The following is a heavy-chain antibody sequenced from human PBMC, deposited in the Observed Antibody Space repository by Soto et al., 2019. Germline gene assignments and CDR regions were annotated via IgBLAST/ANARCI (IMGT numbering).Heavy chain of an antibody. CDR2: ISYDGSNK. V-gene: IGHV3-30-3*01. Sequence: GGSLRLSCAASGFTFSSYAMHWVRQAPGKGLEWVAVISYDGSNKYYADSVKGRFTISRDNSKNTLYLQMNSLRAEDTAVYYCARDHYDFWSGYYRPGGYYGMDVWGQGTTVTVSS. J-gene: IGHJ6*02. D-gene: IGHD3-3*01. CDR1: GFTFSSYA. CDR3: ARDHYDFWSGYYRPGGYYGMDV.